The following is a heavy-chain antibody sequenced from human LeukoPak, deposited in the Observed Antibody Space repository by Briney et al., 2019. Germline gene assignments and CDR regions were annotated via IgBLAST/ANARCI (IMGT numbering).Heavy chain of an antibody. Sequence: PGGSLRLSCAASGFTFDDYAVDWVRQAPGKGLEWVSGISWNSGTIGYADTVKGRFTISRDNAKNSLYLQMNSLRAEDMALYYCAKEMSSGYRYGHIDNWGQRTMVTVSS. J-gene: IGHJ4*02. CDR3: AKEMSSGYRYGHIDN. CDR2: ISWNSGTI. D-gene: IGHD5-18*01. V-gene: IGHV3-9*03. CDR1: GFTFDDYA.